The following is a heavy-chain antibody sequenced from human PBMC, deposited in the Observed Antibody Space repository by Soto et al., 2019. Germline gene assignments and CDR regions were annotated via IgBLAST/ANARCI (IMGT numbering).Heavy chain of an antibody. V-gene: IGHV3-30*18. CDR2: ISDDGSNK. J-gene: IGHJ3*02. Sequence: QVQLVESGGGVVQPGRSLRLSCAASGFTFSSYGMYWVRQAPGKGLEWVAVISDDGSNKYYADSVKGRFTISRDNSKNTLYLQMTSLRAEDTAVYYCAKDQTHAFDIWGQGTMVTVSS. CDR3: AKDQTHAFDI. CDR1: GFTFSSYG.